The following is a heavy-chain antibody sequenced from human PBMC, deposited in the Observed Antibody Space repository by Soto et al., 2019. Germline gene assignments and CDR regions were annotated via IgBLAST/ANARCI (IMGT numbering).Heavy chain of an antibody. Sequence: EVQLVESGGGLVQPGGSLRLSCAASGFTVSSNYMSWVRQAPGKGLEGVSVIYSGGSTYYADSVKGRFTISRDNSKNTLYLQMNSLRAEDTAVYYCARENSRYFDLWGRGTLITVSS. V-gene: IGHV3-66*01. J-gene: IGHJ2*01. CDR1: GFTVSSNY. CDR3: ARENSRYFDL. CDR2: IYSGGST.